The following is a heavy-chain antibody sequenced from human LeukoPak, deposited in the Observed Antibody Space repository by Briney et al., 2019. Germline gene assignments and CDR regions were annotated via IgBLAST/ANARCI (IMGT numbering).Heavy chain of an antibody. Sequence: SETLSLTCTVSGYSISSGYYWGWIRQPPGKGLEWIGSIYHSGSTYYNPSLKSRVTISVDTSKNQFSLKLSSVTAADTAVYYCARDPGSYDFWSGSNWFDPWGQGTLVTVSS. J-gene: IGHJ5*02. V-gene: IGHV4-38-2*02. CDR3: ARDPGSYDFWSGSNWFDP. CDR1: GYSISSGYY. D-gene: IGHD3-3*01. CDR2: IYHSGST.